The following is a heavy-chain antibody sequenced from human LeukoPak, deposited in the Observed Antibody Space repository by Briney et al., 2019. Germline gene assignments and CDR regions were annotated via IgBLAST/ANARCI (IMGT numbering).Heavy chain of an antibody. Sequence: SETLSLTCTVSGGSISSYYWSWIRQPPGKGLEWIGYIYYSGSTNYNPSLKSRVTISVDTSKNQFSLKLSSVNAADTAVYYCARGQSSCYYLTSAFDNWGQGTMVTVSS. J-gene: IGHJ3*02. CDR3: ARGQSSCYYLTSAFDN. CDR2: IYYSGST. D-gene: IGHD3-22*01. V-gene: IGHV4-59*01. CDR1: GGSISSYY.